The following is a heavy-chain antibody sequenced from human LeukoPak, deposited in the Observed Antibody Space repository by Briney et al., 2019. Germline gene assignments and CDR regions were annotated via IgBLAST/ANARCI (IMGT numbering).Heavy chain of an antibody. Sequence: GGSLRLSCAASGFTFSSYSMNWVRQAPGKGLEWVSSISSSSSYMYYADSVKGRFTISRDNAKNSLYLQMNSLRAEDTAVYYCARVWLVYWCDPWGQGTLVTVSS. CDR2: ISSSSSYM. V-gene: IGHV3-21*01. CDR3: ARVWLVYWCDP. D-gene: IGHD6-19*01. J-gene: IGHJ5*02. CDR1: GFTFSSYS.